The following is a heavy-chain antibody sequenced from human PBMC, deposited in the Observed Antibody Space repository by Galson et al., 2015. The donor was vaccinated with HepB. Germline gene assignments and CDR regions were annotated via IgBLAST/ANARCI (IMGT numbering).Heavy chain of an antibody. Sequence: SLRLSCAASGFTFSDYYMSWIRQAPGKGLEWVSYISSSSSYTNYADSVKGRFTISRDNAKNSLYLQMNSLRAEDTAVYYCARSDPTSIAAAGKVFDYWGRGTLVTVSS. CDR3: ARSDPTSIAAAGKVFDY. V-gene: IGHV3-11*03. J-gene: IGHJ4*02. D-gene: IGHD6-13*01. CDR1: GFTFSDYY. CDR2: ISSSSSYT.